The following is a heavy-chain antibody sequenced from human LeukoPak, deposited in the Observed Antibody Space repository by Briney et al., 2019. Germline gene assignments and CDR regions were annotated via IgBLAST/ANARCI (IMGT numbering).Heavy chain of an antibody. Sequence: PGGSLRLSCAASGFTFSRFAMSWVCQAPGKGLEWVANIKQDGSEKYYVDSVKGRFTISRDNAKNSLYLQMNSLRAEDTAVYYCAMKFDYWGQGTLVTVSS. CDR1: GFTFSRFA. CDR3: AMKFDY. J-gene: IGHJ4*02. CDR2: IKQDGSEK. V-gene: IGHV3-7*01.